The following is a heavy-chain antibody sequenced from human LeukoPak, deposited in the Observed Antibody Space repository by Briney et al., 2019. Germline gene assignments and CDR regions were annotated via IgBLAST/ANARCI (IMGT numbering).Heavy chain of an antibody. V-gene: IGHV4-31*03. D-gene: IGHD4-23*01. CDR1: GGSISSGGYY. Sequence: SETLSLTCTVSGGSISSGGYYWSWIRQHPGKGLEWIGYIYYSGSTYYNPSLKSRVTISVDTSKNQSSLKLSSVTAADTAVYYCAREFDYGGTRDYWGQGTLVTVSS. J-gene: IGHJ4*02. CDR2: IYYSGST. CDR3: AREFDYGGTRDY.